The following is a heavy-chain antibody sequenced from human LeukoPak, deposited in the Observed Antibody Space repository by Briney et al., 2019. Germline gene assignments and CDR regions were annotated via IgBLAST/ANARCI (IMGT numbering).Heavy chain of an antibody. Sequence: GGSLRLSCAASAFTFSDYSMNRVRQAPGKGLEWISYISGRSSTIYYADSVKGRFTISRDKAKNSLYLQMNSLRAEDTALYYCVKDFGQTTAAIAYWGQGTLVTVSS. CDR1: AFTFSDYS. J-gene: IGHJ4*02. D-gene: IGHD2-2*01. V-gene: IGHV3-48*01. CDR2: ISGRSSTI. CDR3: VKDFGQTTAAIAY.